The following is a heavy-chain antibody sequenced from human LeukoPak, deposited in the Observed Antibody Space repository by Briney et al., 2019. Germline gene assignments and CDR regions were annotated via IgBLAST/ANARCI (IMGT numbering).Heavy chain of an antibody. CDR1: GFTFSDYY. V-gene: IGHV3-11*04. CDR3: ARGVGYCSSTSCQYYYMDV. D-gene: IGHD2-2*01. Sequence: GGSLRLSCAASGFTFSDYYMSWIRQAPGKGLEGVSYISSSGSTIDYADSVKGRFTISRDNAKNSLYLQMNSLRAEDTAVYYCARGVGYCSSTSCQYYYMDVWGKGTTVTVSS. J-gene: IGHJ6*03. CDR2: ISSSGSTI.